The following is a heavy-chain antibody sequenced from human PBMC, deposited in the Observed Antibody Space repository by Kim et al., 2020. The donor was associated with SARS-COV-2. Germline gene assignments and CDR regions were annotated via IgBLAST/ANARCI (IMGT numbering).Heavy chain of an antibody. CDR3: ARDRSPPPYYDSSGFWYYYGMDV. D-gene: IGHD3-22*01. J-gene: IGHJ6*02. Sequence: SVKVSCKASGGTFSSYAISWVRQAPGQGLEWMGRIIPILGIANYAQKFQGRVTITADKSTSTAYMELSSLRSEDTAVYYCARDRSPPPYYDSSGFWYYYGMDVWGQGTTVTVSS. CDR2: IIPILGIA. CDR1: GGTFSSYA. V-gene: IGHV1-69*04.